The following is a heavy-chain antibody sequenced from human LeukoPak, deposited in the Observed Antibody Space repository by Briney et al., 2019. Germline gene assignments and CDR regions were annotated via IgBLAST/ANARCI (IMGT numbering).Heavy chain of an antibody. CDR1: DGSFSGYY. CDR3: ARKTVIRWFDP. Sequence: SETLSLTCAVYDGSFSGYYWSWIRQPPGKGLEWIGEINHSGSTNYNPSLKSRVTISVDTSKNQFSLKLSSVTAADTAVYYCARKTVIRWFDPWGQGTLVTVSS. J-gene: IGHJ5*02. CDR2: INHSGST. V-gene: IGHV4-34*01. D-gene: IGHD4-23*01.